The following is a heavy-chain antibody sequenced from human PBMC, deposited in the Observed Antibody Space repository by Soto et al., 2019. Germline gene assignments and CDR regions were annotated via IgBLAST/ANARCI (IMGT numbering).Heavy chain of an antibody. CDR1: GGSISSYD. CDR3: ARVHSSSRDWFDP. Sequence: SETLSLTCTVSGGSISSYDWSLMRQPAGKGLEWIGRIYTSGSTNYNPSLKSRVTMSVDTSKNQFSLKLSSVTAADTAVYYCARVHSSSRDWFDPWGQGTLVTVSS. CDR2: IYTSGST. J-gene: IGHJ5*02. D-gene: IGHD6-13*01. V-gene: IGHV4-4*07.